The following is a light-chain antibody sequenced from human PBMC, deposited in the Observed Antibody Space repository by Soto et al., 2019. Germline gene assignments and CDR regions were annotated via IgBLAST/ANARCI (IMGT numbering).Light chain of an antibody. J-gene: IGKJ1*01. CDR3: QQYNNWPPGT. V-gene: IGKV3-15*01. Sequence: TQSPASLSSSLGERAPIPCRASQSVSSNLAWYQQKPGQAPRLLIYGASTRATGSPARFSGSGSGTEFTLTISSLQSEDFAVYYCQQYNNWPPGTFGQGTKVDIK. CDR2: GAS. CDR1: QSVSSN.